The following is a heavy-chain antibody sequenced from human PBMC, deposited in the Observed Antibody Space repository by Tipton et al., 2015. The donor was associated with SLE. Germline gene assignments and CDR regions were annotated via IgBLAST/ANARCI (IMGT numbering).Heavy chain of an antibody. J-gene: IGHJ6*02. Sequence: TLSLTCTVSGGSISSSSYYWGWIRQPPGKGLEWIGSIYYRGGTHYNPPLTSRVTISVDTSKNQFSLKLSSVTAADTAVYYCAREGATVTRNYYYGMDVWGQGTTVTVSS. CDR2: IYYRGGT. D-gene: IGHD4-17*01. V-gene: IGHV4-39*07. CDR1: GGSISSSSYY. CDR3: AREGATVTRNYYYGMDV.